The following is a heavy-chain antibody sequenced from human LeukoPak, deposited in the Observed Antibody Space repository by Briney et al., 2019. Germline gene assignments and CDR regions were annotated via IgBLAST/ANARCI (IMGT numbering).Heavy chain of an antibody. CDR3: ARERRAPAAANWFDP. CDR2: IHYSGTT. D-gene: IGHD6-13*01. J-gene: IGHJ5*02. CDR1: GGSINTYY. V-gene: IGHV4-59*12. Sequence: SETLSLTCTVSGGSINTYYWSWIRQPPEKGLEWIGYIHYSGTTNYNPSLKSRVTISVDTSKNQFSLKLSSVTAADTAVYYCARERRAPAAANWFDPWGQGTLVTVSS.